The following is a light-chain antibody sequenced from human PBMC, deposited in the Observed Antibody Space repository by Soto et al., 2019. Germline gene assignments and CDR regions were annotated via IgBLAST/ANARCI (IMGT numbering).Light chain of an antibody. CDR3: QQYNGYPWT. CDR1: QSISSW. J-gene: IGKJ1*01. Sequence: DIQMTQSPSTLSAFVGDRVTITCRASQSISSWLAWYQQKPGKAPKLLIYDASTLESGVPSRFSGSGSGTEFTLTISSLQPDDFATDYCQQYNGYPWTFGQGTKVEIK. V-gene: IGKV1-5*01. CDR2: DAS.